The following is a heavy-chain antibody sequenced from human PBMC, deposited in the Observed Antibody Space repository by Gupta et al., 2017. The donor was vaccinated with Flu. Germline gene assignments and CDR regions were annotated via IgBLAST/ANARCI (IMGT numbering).Heavy chain of an antibody. CDR3: SRGETGPSAPGRNDC. D-gene: IGHD6-13*01. CDR1: GFTFSEHY. J-gene: IGHJ4*02. CDR2: IRNKANSYTT. Sequence: RLVESGGGLVQPGGSLRLSCVVSGFTFSEHYMDWIRQAPGKGLGWVGRIRNKANSYTTEYAASVRDRFTITRDDSKSSLYLQMNSLKNEDTAVYYCSRGETGPSAPGRNDCWGQGTLVTVSS. V-gene: IGHV3-72*01.